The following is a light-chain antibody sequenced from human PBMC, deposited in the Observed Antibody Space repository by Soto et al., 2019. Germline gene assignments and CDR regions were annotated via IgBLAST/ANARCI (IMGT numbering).Light chain of an antibody. J-gene: IGKJ1*01. CDR3: QQYNNCSLWT. CDR1: QSVSRN. Sequence: EIVMTQAPATLSVSPGEEATLSCRASQSVSRNLAWYQHNPGQAPRLLISAASTRATGIPARFSGSGSGTEFTPTISNLQSEYFAFYYCQQYNNCSLWTFGQGTKVDIK. CDR2: AAS. V-gene: IGKV3-15*01.